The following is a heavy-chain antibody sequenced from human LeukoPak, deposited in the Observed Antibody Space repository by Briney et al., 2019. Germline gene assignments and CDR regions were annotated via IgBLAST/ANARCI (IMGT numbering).Heavy chain of an antibody. CDR2: ISGSGGST. J-gene: IGHJ6*02. CDR1: GSTFSSYA. D-gene: IGHD5-12*01. Sequence: GGSLRLSCAASGSTFSSYAMSWVRQAPGKGLEWVSAISGSGGSTYYADSVKGRFTISRDNSKNTLYLQMNSLRAEDTAVYYCASGIVATINYYYYYGMDVWGQGTTVTVSS. V-gene: IGHV3-23*01. CDR3: ASGIVATINYYYYYGMDV.